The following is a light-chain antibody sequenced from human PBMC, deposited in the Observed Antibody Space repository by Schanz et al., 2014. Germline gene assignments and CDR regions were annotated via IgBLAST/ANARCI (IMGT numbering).Light chain of an antibody. CDR3: SSYTTSSILL. V-gene: IGLV2-14*02. CDR2: GDN. Sequence: QSALTQPASVSASPGQSITISCTGTATDIGGTYLVSWYQQNPGEAPKLLILGDNHRPSGVSNRFSGSKSGNTASLTISGLQAEDEADYYCSSYTTSSILLFGTGTKLTVL. J-gene: IGLJ1*01. CDR1: ATDIGGTYL.